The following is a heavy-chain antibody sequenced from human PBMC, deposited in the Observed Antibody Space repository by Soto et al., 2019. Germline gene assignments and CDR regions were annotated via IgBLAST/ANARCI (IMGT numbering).Heavy chain of an antibody. V-gene: IGHV2-5*02. CDR3: AHIVVAGLGYYFDY. CDR1: GFSLSSTRMA. Sequence: QITLKESGPTLVKPTQTLTLTCTFSGFSLSSTRMAVGWIRQPPGKALEWLALIYWDDDKRYSPFLKSRLTITKDTSKNQVVRTMSNMDPLDTARYYCAHIVVAGLGYYFDYWGQGTLVTVSS. CDR2: IYWDDDK. D-gene: IGHD6-19*01. J-gene: IGHJ4*02.